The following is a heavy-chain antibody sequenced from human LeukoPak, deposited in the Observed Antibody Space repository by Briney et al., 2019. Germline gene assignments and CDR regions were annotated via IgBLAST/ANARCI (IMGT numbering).Heavy chain of an antibody. J-gene: IGHJ4*02. CDR3: ARAFSIAARPWDY. D-gene: IGHD6-6*01. V-gene: IGHV4-38-2*02. CDR1: GYSISTGYY. CDR2: IYHSGKT. Sequence: SDTLSLTCNVSGYSISTGYYWGWIRQPPGKGLEWIGKIYHSGKTYYNLSLKSRVTISIDTSKNQFSLKLSSVTAADTAVYYCARAFSIAARPWDYWGRGTLVTVSS.